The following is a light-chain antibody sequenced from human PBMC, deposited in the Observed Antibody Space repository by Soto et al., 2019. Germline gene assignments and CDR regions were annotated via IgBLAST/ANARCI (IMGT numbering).Light chain of an antibody. CDR3: QQLNGYPMYT. J-gene: IGKJ2*01. CDR2: AAS. CDR1: LGISSY. V-gene: IGKV1-9*01. Sequence: DIQLTQSPSFLSASVGDRVIITCRASLGISSYLAWYQQKPGKAPKLLIYAASTLESGVPSRFSGSGSGTEFTLTISSLQPEDFATYYCQQLNGYPMYTFGQGTKLEIK.